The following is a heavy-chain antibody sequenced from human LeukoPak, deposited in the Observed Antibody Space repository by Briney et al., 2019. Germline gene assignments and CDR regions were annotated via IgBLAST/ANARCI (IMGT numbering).Heavy chain of an antibody. J-gene: IGHJ6*03. D-gene: IGHD2-2*01. CDR3: TYCSSTSCSSYYYYMDV. V-gene: IGHV3-49*04. Sequence: GGSLRLSCTASGFTFGDYAMSWVRQAPGKGLEWVGFIRSKAYGGTTEYAASVKGRFTISRDDSKSIAYLQMNSLKTEDTAVYYCTYCSSTSCSSYYYYMDVWGKGTTVTISS. CDR1: GFTFGDYA. CDR2: IRSKAYGGTT.